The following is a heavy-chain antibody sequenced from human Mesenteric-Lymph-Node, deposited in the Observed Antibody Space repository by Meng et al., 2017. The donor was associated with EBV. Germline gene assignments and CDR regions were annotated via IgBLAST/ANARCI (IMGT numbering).Heavy chain of an antibody. CDR2: IHLGGST. D-gene: IGHD3-3*01. J-gene: IGHJ4*02. Sequence: VQLQESGPGLVTPSGTLSLTCAVSGGSINNNHWWSWVRQPPGKGLEWIGEIHLGGSTNYNPSLKSRVTISGDKSKNQFSLKLNSVTAADTAVYYCASNGYYSIEYWGQGALVTVSS. CDR1: GGSINNNHW. CDR3: ASNGYYSIEY. V-gene: IGHV4-4*02.